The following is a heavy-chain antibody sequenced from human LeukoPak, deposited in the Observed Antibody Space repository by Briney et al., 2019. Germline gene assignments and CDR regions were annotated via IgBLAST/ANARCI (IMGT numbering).Heavy chain of an antibody. V-gene: IGHV3-23*01. Sequence: GGSLRLSCAASGFTFSSYAMSWVRQAPGKGLEWVSAISGSGGSTYYADSVKGRFTISRDNAKNSLYLQMNSLRAEDTAVYYCARGWHSMVRGKTNDYWGQGTLVTVSS. J-gene: IGHJ4*02. CDR2: ISGSGGST. D-gene: IGHD3-10*01. CDR3: ARGWHSMVRGKTNDY. CDR1: GFTFSSYA.